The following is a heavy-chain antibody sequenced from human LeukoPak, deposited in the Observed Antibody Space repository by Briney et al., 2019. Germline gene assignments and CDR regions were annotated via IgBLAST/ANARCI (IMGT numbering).Heavy chain of an antibody. CDR3: AREGGLAAAGTLDY. V-gene: IGHV3-30-3*01. Sequence: PGGSLRLSCAASGFTFSSYAMHWVRQAPGKGLEWVAVISYDGSNKYYADSVKGRFTISRDNSKNTLYLQMNSLRAEDTAVYYCAREGGLAAAGTLDYWGQGTLVTVSS. CDR1: GFTFSSYA. CDR2: ISYDGSNK. J-gene: IGHJ4*02. D-gene: IGHD6-13*01.